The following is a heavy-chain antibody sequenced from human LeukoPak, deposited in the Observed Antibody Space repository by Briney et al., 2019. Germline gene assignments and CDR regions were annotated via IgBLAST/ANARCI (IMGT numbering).Heavy chain of an antibody. CDR3: ARLLLQQTHRFDP. CDR2: IYTSGST. CDR1: GGSISSYY. Sequence: SETLSLTCTVSGGSISSYYWSWIRQPAGKGLEWIGRIYTSGSTNYNPSLKSRVSLSVDKSKNQFSLKLSSVTAADTAVYYCARLLLQQTHRFDPWGQGTLVTVSS. D-gene: IGHD3-22*01. V-gene: IGHV4-4*07. J-gene: IGHJ5*02.